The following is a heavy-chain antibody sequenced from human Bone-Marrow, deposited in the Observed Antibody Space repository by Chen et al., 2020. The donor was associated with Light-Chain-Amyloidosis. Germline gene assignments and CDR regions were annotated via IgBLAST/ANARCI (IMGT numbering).Heavy chain of an antibody. D-gene: IGHD1-26*01. CDR3: AKIMRGGSYYFDP. V-gene: IGHV4-34*01. CDR2: VNHSGRT. Sequence: QVQLQQWGAGLLKPSETLSLTCAVSAGPFSAYYWSWIRQPPGKGLEWIGDVNHSGRTNYSPSLKSGLTISIDTSKKQFSLKLTSVTAADTAFYYCAKIMRGGSYYFDPWGQGTLVTVSS. J-gene: IGHJ4*02. CDR1: AGPFSAYY.